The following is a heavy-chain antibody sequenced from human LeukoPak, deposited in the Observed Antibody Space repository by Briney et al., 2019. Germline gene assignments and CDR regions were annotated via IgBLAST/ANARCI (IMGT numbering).Heavy chain of an antibody. V-gene: IGHV4-59*01. D-gene: IGHD2-2*01. J-gene: IGHJ6*03. Sequence: PSETLSLTCTVSGGSISSYYWSWIRQPPGKGLEWIGYIYYSGSTNYNPSLKSRVTISVDTSKNQFSLKLSSVTAADTAVYYCAGRYCSSTSCPKDGYYYYYMDVWGKGTTVTVSS. CDR3: AGRYCSSTSCPKDGYYYYYMDV. CDR1: GGSISSYY. CDR2: IYYSGST.